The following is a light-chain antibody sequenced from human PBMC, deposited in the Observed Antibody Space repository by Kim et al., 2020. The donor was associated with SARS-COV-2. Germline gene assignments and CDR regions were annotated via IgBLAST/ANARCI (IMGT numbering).Light chain of an antibody. Sequence: LSPAQRATLSCRARHSVRGQVAWYHQKPGQAPRLLIYDASNRATGIPARFSGSGSGTDFTLTISSLEPEDFAVYYCQQRLSWPITFGQGTRLEIK. V-gene: IGKV3-11*01. J-gene: IGKJ5*01. CDR3: QQRLSWPIT. CDR1: HSVRGQ. CDR2: DAS.